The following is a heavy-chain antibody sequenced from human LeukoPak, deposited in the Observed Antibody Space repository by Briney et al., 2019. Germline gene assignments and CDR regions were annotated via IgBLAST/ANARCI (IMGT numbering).Heavy chain of an antibody. J-gene: IGHJ4*02. CDR2: IYTSGST. D-gene: IGHD3-3*01. CDR3: ARDRSGSYFDY. Sequence: SQTLSLTCTVSGGSISSGSYYWTWIRQPAGKGLEWIGRIYTSGSTNYNPSLKSRVTISVDTSKNQFSLQLSSVTAADTAVYYCARDRSGSYFDYWGQGTLVTVSS. CDR1: GGSISSGSYY. V-gene: IGHV4-61*02.